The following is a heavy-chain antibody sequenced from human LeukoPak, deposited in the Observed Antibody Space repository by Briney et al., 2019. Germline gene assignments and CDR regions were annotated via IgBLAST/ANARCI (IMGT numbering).Heavy chain of an antibody. D-gene: IGHD6-13*01. CDR1: GFTFDDYA. CDR3: AKDKEIPAAGALFDY. V-gene: IGHV3-9*01. Sequence: GGSLRLSCAASGFTFDDYAMHWVPQAPGKGLEWVSGISRNSGSIGYADSVRGRFTISRDNAENSLYLQMNSLRVEDTALYYCAKDKEIPAAGALFDYWGQGTLVTVSS. J-gene: IGHJ4*02. CDR2: ISRNSGSI.